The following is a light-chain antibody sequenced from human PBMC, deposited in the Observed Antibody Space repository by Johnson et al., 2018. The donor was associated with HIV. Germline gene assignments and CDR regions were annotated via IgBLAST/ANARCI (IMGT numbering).Light chain of an antibody. CDR2: DNN. Sequence: QSVLTQPPSVSAAPGQKVTISCSGSSSNIGNNYVSWYQQLPGTAPKLLIYDNNQRPSGIPDRFSGSKSGTSASLAITGRQTGDEAADYCGAWESSLNTYVFGTGTKVTVL. CDR3: GAWESSLNTYV. CDR1: SSNIGNNY. J-gene: IGLJ1*01. V-gene: IGLV1-51*01.